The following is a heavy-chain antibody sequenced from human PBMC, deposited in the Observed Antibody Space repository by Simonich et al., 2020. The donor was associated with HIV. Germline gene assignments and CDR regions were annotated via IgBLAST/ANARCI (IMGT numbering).Heavy chain of an antibody. CDR3: ASAFPWGPFDY. Sequence: QVQLQQWGAGLLKPSETLSLTCAFYCGSFITYYWSWIRHPPGKGLAWIGEINHSGSTKYNAALKSRVTISVDTPKNQFSLKLSSVTAADTAVYYCASAFPWGPFDYWGQGSLVTVSS. CDR1: CGSFITYY. CDR2: INHSGST. V-gene: IGHV4-34*01. J-gene: IGHJ4*02. D-gene: IGHD7-27*01.